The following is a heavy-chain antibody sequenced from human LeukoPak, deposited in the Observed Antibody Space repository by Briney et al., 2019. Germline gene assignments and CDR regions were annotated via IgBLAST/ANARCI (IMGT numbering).Heavy chain of an antibody. CDR1: GFTFSSYS. V-gene: IGHV3-21*01. D-gene: IGHD3-3*01. CDR3: ARDRSGYSPFDY. J-gene: IGHJ4*02. Sequence: GGSLRLSCAASGFTFSSYSMNWVRQAPGKGLEWVSSISSSSSYIYYADSVKGRFTISRDNAKNSLYLQMNSLRAEDTAVYYCARDRSGYSPFDYWGQGTLVTVSS. CDR2: ISSSSSYI.